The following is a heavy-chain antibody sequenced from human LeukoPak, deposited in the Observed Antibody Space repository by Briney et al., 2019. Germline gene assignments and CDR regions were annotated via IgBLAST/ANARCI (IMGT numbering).Heavy chain of an antibody. CDR1: GYTFTSYY. D-gene: IGHD3-10*01. V-gene: IGHV1-46*01. Sequence: GASVKVSCKASGYTFTSYYMHWVRQAPGQGLEWMGIINPSGGSTSYAQKFQGRVTMTRDMSTSTVYMELRSLRSDDTAVYYCARVEMVQGFGESTWWGNFDYWGQGTLVTVSS. CDR2: INPSGGST. CDR3: ARVEMVQGFGESTWWGNFDY. J-gene: IGHJ4*02.